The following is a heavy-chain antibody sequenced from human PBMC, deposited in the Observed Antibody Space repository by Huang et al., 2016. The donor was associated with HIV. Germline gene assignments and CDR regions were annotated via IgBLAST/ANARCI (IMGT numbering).Heavy chain of an antibody. V-gene: IGHV1-18*04. J-gene: IGHJ6*02. CDR3: ARARGYYYYGMDV. Sequence: QVQLVQSGAEVKKPGASVKVSCKASGYTFTRYVVSWVRRAPGQGLGWMGWISAYNGNKNDAQKRQGRVTMTTDTSTSTAYMELRSLRSDDTAVYYCARARGYYYYGMDVWGQGTTVTVSS. CDR1: GYTFTRYV. CDR2: ISAYNGNK.